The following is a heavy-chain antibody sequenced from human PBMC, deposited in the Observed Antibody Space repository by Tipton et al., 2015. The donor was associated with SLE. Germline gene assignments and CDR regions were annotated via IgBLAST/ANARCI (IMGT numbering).Heavy chain of an antibody. D-gene: IGHD1-26*01. CDR3: ARSTKWELNY. V-gene: IGHV4-61*01. J-gene: IGHJ4*02. Sequence: TLSLTCTVSGGSISSGSYYWSWIRQPPGKGLQWIGYIDYRGTASYNPSLKSRVTISVDTSKNQISLNLTSVTAADTAVYFCARSTKWELNYWGQGTLVTVSS. CDR2: IDYRGTA. CDR1: GGSISSGSYY.